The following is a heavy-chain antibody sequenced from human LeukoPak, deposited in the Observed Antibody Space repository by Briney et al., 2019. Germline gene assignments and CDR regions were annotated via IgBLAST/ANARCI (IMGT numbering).Heavy chain of an antibody. J-gene: IGHJ3*02. Sequence: SVKVSCKASGGTFSSYAISWVRQAPGQGLEWMGGIIPIFGTANYARKFQGRVTITADESTSTAYMELSSLRSEDTAVYYCARDGPGSDAFDIWGQGTMVTVSS. CDR1: GGTFSSYA. V-gene: IGHV1-69*13. CDR3: ARDGPGSDAFDI. D-gene: IGHD1-1*01. CDR2: IIPIFGTA.